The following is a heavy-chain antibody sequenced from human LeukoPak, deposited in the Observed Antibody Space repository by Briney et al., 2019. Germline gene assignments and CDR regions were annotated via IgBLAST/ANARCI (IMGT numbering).Heavy chain of an antibody. CDR3: ARGYSSGWYLGHDAFDI. D-gene: IGHD6-19*01. V-gene: IGHV3-33*01. J-gene: IGHJ3*02. CDR2: IWYDGSNK. Sequence: TGGSLRLSCAASGFTFSSYGMHWVRQAPGKELEWVAVIWYDGSNKYYADSVKGRFTISRDNSKNTLYLQMNSLRAEDTAVYYCARGYSSGWYLGHDAFDIWGQGTMVTVSS. CDR1: GFTFSSYG.